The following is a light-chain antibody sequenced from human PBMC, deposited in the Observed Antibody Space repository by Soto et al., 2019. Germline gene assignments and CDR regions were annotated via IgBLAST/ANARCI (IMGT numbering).Light chain of an antibody. CDR3: QSFDKYLSAVV. Sequence: QSALAQPPSASGTPGQRVTISCSGSTSNVGSNLASWYQQLPGSAPKLLIYDNTNRPSGVSVRFSGSKSGTSASLAISGLQAEDEADYYCQSFDKYLSAVVFGGGTKLTVL. V-gene: IGLV1-44*01. CDR1: TSNVGSNL. CDR2: DNT. J-gene: IGLJ2*01.